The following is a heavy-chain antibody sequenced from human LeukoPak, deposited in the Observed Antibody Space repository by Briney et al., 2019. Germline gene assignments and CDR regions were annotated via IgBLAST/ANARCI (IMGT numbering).Heavy chain of an antibody. D-gene: IGHD3-22*01. CDR1: GGSISSYY. V-gene: IGHV4-4*07. Sequence: KSSETLSLTCTVSGGSISSYYWSWIRQPAGKGLEWIGRIYTSGSTNYNPSLKSRVTMSVDTSKNQFSLKLSSVTAADTAVYYCARHKLGTYYYDSSGYSFDYWGQGTLVTVSS. CDR3: ARHKLGTYYYDSSGYSFDY. J-gene: IGHJ4*02. CDR2: IYTSGST.